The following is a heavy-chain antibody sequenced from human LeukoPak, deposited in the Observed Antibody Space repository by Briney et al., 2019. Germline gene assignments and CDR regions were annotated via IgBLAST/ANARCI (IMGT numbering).Heavy chain of an antibody. J-gene: IGHJ4*02. CDR1: GYTFTSYY. CDR2: INPSGGST. CDR3: ARERSIAARQIDY. V-gene: IGHV1-46*01. D-gene: IGHD6-6*01. Sequence: ASVKVSCKASGYTFTSYYMHWVRQAPGQGLEWMGIINPSGGSTDYAQRFQGRVTMTRDMSTSTVYMELSNLKSEDTAVYYCARERSIAARQIDYWGQGTLVTVSS.